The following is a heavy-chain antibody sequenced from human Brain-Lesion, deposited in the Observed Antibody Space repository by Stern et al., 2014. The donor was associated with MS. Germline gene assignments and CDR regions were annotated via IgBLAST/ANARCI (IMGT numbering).Heavy chain of an antibody. CDR2: VSYAGSNK. J-gene: IGHJ5*02. Sequence: VQLVESGGGVVQPGRPLRLSCVASGFTFGSCAMHWVRQAPGKGLEWVAGVSYAGSNKYYADAVQGRFTISRDNSQNTLYMQMSSLRPEDTAVYYCAKDRQYLTYFFDHWGQGSLVTVSS. CDR1: GFTFGSCA. V-gene: IGHV3-30*18. CDR3: AKDRQYLTYFFDH. D-gene: IGHD2/OR15-2a*01.